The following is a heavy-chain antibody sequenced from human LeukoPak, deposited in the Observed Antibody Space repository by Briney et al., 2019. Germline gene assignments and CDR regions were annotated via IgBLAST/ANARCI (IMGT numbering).Heavy chain of an antibody. J-gene: IGHJ4*02. CDR2: MNPNSGNT. CDR1: GYTFTSYD. V-gene: IGHV1-8*01. Sequence: GASVKVSCKASGYTFTSYDINWVRQATGQGLEWMGWMNPNSGNTGYAQKFQGRVTMTRDTFISTAYMELSRLRSDDTAVYYCARSLLLEWFPPYYFDYWGQGTLVTVSS. CDR3: ARSLLLEWFPPYYFDY. D-gene: IGHD3-3*01.